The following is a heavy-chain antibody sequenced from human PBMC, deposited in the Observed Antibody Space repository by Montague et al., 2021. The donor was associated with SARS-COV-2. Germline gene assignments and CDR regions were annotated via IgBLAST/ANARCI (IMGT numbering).Heavy chain of an antibody. D-gene: IGHD3-10*01. CDR3: ARLRDGVVPSPILGVGPYYSYYMDV. J-gene: IGHJ6*03. CDR1: GGSFSTYS. Sequence: SETLSLTCAVHGGSFSTYSWNWIRQPPGKGLEWIGEIHHGGSTNYNPSLKSRVTISADASKNQFSLKLTSVAAADTAVYYCARLRDGVVPSPILGVGPYYSYYMDVWGRGTTVTVSS. CDR2: IHHGGST. V-gene: IGHV4-34*01.